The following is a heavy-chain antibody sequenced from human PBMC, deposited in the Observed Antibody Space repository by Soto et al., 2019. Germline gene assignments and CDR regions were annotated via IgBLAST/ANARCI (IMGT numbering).Heavy chain of an antibody. Sequence: PGGSLRLSCAASGFTFSRHWMSWVRQAPGKGLEWVASIREGGSEKYYVDSVKGRFTISRDNAKNSLYLQMNSLRAEDTAVYYCARDVLYRHSSSDYWGQGTLVTVSS. CDR1: GFTFSRHW. CDR3: ARDVLYRHSSSDY. V-gene: IGHV3-7*03. D-gene: IGHD6-19*01. J-gene: IGHJ4*02. CDR2: IREGGSEK.